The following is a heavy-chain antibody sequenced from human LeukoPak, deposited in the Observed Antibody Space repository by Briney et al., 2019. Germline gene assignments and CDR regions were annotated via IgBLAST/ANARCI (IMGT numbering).Heavy chain of an antibody. J-gene: IGHJ4*02. CDR1: GGSFSLYY. Sequence: SETLSLTCAVYGGSFSLYYWTWIRQSPGKGLEWIGEINQSGSTYYNPSLKSRVTISVDTSKNQFSLKLSSVTAADTAVYYCARDTRDGYNSAYYFDYWGQGTLVTVSS. D-gene: IGHD5-24*01. V-gene: IGHV4-34*01. CDR3: ARDTRDGYNSAYYFDY. CDR2: INQSGST.